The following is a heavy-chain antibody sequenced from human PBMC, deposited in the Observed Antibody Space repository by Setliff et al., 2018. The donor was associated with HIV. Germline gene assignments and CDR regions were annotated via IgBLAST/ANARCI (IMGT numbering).Heavy chain of an antibody. CDR2: INHSGST. V-gene: IGHV4-34*01. J-gene: IGHJ4*02. D-gene: IGHD3-22*01. Sequence: SETLSLTCAVYGESFSGYYWSWIRQPPGEGLEWIGEINHSGSTNYNPSLKSRVTISVDTSKNQFSLKLTSVTAADTAVYYCARDPKHSSSGDLEYWGQGTLVTVSS. CDR1: GESFSGYY. CDR3: ARDPKHSSSGDLEY.